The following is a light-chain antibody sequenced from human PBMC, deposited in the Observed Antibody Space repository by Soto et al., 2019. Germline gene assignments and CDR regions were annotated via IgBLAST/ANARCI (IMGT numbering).Light chain of an antibody. CDR3: SSYSGTNNYV. J-gene: IGLJ1*01. V-gene: IGLV2-8*01. CDR1: SSDVGGYNF. Sequence: QSALTQPPSVSGSPGQSVTISCTGTSSDVGGYNFVSWYQQHPGKAPKLIIYEVTKRPSGVPDRFSGSKSGNTASLTVSGLQAEDEADYYCSSYSGTNNYVFGTGTKVTVL. CDR2: EVT.